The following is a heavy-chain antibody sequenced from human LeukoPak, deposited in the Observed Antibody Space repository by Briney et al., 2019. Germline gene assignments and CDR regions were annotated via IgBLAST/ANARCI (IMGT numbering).Heavy chain of an antibody. CDR2: IWYDGSNK. CDR3: ARRPIVVVPAAIGYGMDV. J-gene: IGHJ6*02. V-gene: IGHV3-33*01. CDR1: GFTFSSYG. Sequence: GGSLRRSCAASGFTFSSYGMHWVRQAPGKGLEWVAVIWYDGSNKYYADSVKGRFTISRDNSKNTLYLQMNSLRAEDTAVYYCARRPIVVVPAAIGYGMDVWGQGTTVTVSS. D-gene: IGHD2-2*01.